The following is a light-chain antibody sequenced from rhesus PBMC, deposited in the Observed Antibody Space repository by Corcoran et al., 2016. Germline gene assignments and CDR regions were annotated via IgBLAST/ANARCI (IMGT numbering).Light chain of an antibody. CDR3: EQTLQTPFT. J-gene: IGKJ3*01. CDR2: EGS. CDR1: QSLLHSNGYTY. Sequence: DIVMTQTPLSLSVTPGEPASISCRSSQSLLHSNGYTYLHWYLQMPGQSPQLLIYEGSTRASGVPDRFSVSGSGTDFTLKISRVEAEDVGVYYCEQTLQTPFTFGPGTKLDIK. V-gene: IGKV2-78*01.